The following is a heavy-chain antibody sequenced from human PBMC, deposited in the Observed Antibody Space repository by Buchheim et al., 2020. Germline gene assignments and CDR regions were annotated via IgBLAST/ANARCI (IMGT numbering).Heavy chain of an antibody. CDR2: ISSRGTTI. V-gene: IGHV3-48*03. CDR1: GFTFSYYE. D-gene: IGHD3-3*01. CDR3: ARDVDSHGVGYYYGMDV. J-gene: IGHJ6*02. Sequence: EVQLVESGGGLVQPGGSLRLSCAASGFTFSYYEMNWVRQAPGKGLEWVSYISSRGTTIYYADSVKGRFTISRDNAKNSLYLQMNSLRAEDTAVYYCARDVDSHGVGYYYGMDVWGQGTT.